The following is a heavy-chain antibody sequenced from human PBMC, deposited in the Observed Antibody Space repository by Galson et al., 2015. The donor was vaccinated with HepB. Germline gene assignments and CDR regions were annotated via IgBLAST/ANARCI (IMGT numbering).Heavy chain of an antibody. CDR1: GYKFGDLS. V-gene: IGHV1-24*01. D-gene: IGHD3-10*01. J-gene: IGHJ4*02. CDR2: FDLEVGDT. CDR3: GARRFGKLYFDY. Sequence: SVKVSCKVSGYKFGDLSIHWVRQAPGEGLEWMGGFDLEVGDTFYGQSSQGRVTMIGDTSTDTAYMELSSLTYEDTAVYFCGARRFGKLYFDYWGQGTQATVSS.